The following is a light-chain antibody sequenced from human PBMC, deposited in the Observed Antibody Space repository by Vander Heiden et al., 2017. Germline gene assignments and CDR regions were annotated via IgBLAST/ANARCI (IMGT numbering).Light chain of an antibody. CDR1: QGISSY. Sequence: IQLTQSPSSLSASVGDRVTITCRASQGISSYLAWYQQKPGKAPKLLIYAASTLQSGVPSRFSGSGSGTDFTLTISSLQPEDFAPYYCQQLTSYPPITFGQGTRLEIK. CDR3: QQLTSYPPIT. J-gene: IGKJ5*01. V-gene: IGKV1-9*01. CDR2: AAS.